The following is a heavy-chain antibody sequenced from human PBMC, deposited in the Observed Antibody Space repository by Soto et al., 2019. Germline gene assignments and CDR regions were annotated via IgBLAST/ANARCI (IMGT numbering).Heavy chain of an antibody. Sequence: GGSLRLSCAASGFTFSSYAMSWVRQAPGKGLEWVSAISGSGGSTYYADFVKGRFTISRDNSKNTLYLQMNSLRAEDTAVYYCAKEARRDGYNSARPLDSWGQGTMVTVYS. CDR3: AKEARRDGYNSARPLDS. D-gene: IGHD5-12*01. V-gene: IGHV3-23*01. CDR2: ISGSGGST. CDR1: GFTFSSYA. J-gene: IGHJ5*01.